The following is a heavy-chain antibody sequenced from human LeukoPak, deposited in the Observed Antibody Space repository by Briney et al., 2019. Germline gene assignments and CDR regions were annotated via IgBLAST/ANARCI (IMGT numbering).Heavy chain of an antibody. V-gene: IGHV4-59*01. J-gene: IGHJ5*02. Sequence: PSETLSLTCTVSGSPISSYYWSWIRQPPGKGLEWIGYIYYSGSTNYNPSLKSRVTISVDTSKNQFSLKLSSVTAADTAAYYCARVQYYYGSGTSWFDPWGQGTLVTVSS. CDR2: IYYSGST. CDR1: GSPISSYY. D-gene: IGHD3-10*01. CDR3: ARVQYYYGSGTSWFDP.